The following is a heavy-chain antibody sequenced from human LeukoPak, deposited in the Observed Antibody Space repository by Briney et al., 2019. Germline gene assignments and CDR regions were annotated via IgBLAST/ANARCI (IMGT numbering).Heavy chain of an antibody. Sequence: PGGSLRLSCAASGFTFSDYYMSWIRQAPGKGLEWLSCIDGSGTTIFSADSVKGRLTISRNNAKNSLYLQMNSLTAEDTAVYYCARDMYYGSGTPMQYGMDVWGQGTMVTVSS. CDR1: GFTFSDYY. V-gene: IGHV3-11*01. CDR3: ARDMYYGSGTPMQYGMDV. CDR2: IDGSGTTI. J-gene: IGHJ6*02. D-gene: IGHD3-10*01.